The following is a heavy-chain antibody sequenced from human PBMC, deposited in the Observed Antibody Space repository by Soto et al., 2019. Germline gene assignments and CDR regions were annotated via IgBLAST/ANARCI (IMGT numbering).Heavy chain of an antibody. CDR3: AKPPYSSSSYYYSGMDA. D-gene: IGHD6-6*01. J-gene: IGHJ6*02. CDR1: GFTFSSYA. CDR2: ISGSGGTT. Sequence: EVQLLESGGGLVQPGGSLRLSCAASGFTFSSYAMTWVRQAPGKGLEWVSAISGSGGTTYHADSVKGRFTISRDNSKNTLYLQMNSLRAEHEAVYYCAKPPYSSSSYYYSGMDAWGQGTTVTVSS. V-gene: IGHV3-23*01.